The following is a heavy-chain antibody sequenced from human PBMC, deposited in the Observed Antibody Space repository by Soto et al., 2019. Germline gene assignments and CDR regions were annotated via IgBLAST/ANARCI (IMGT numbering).Heavy chain of an antibody. D-gene: IGHD6-6*01. J-gene: IGHJ4*02. CDR1: GGSISSSNW. Sequence: PSETLSLTYAVSGGSISSSNWWSWVRQPPGKRLEWIGEIYQTESTNYNPSLKSRVTISVDTSKNQFSLKLSSVTAADTAVFYFARSHIVPRLFMYPYDYWGQGTPVTVSS. CDR3: ARSHIVPRLFMYPYDY. V-gene: IGHV4-4*02. CDR2: IYQTEST.